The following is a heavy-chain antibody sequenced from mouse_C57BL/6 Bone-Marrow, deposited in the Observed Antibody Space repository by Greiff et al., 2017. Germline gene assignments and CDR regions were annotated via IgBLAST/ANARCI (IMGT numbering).Heavy chain of an antibody. CDR1: GFTFSDFY. V-gene: IGHV7-1*01. J-gene: IGHJ1*03. CDR3: ARDLSYYGSSYWYVDV. CDR2: SRNKANDYTT. D-gene: IGHD1-1*01. Sequence: EVQGVESGGGLVQSGRSLRLSCATSGFTFSDFYMAWVRQAPGKGLEWIAASRNKANDYTTEYSASVKGRFIVSRDTSQSILYLQMNALRAEETAIYYCARDLSYYGSSYWYVDVGGTGTTVTVSS.